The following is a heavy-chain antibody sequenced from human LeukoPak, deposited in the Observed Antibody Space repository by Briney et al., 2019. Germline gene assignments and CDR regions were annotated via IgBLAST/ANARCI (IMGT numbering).Heavy chain of an antibody. CDR3: ARYYYGSGSYPVDY. Sequence: SETLSLTCAVYGGSFSGYYWSWIRQPPGKGLEWIGEINHSGSTNYNPSLKSRVTISVDTSKNQFSLKLSSVTAADTAVYYCARYYYGSGSYPVDYWGQGNLVTVSS. V-gene: IGHV4-34*01. CDR2: INHSGST. D-gene: IGHD3-10*01. J-gene: IGHJ4*02. CDR1: GGSFSGYY.